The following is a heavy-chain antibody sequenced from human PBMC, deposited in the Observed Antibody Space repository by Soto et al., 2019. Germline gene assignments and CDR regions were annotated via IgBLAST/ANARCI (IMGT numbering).Heavy chain of an antibody. D-gene: IGHD3-16*01. J-gene: IGHJ2*01. Sequence: QVQLVQSGAEVKKPGSSMKVSCKASGGTFNNCGVSWVRQAPGQGLEWMGGIIPIFNTLNYAQRFLGRLTISADESATTVYMELSSLTSEDTAVYYCARFLGNCYFDLWGRGTLVTVSS. CDR1: GGTFNNCG. CDR3: ARFLGNCYFDL. CDR2: IIPIFNTL. V-gene: IGHV1-69*01.